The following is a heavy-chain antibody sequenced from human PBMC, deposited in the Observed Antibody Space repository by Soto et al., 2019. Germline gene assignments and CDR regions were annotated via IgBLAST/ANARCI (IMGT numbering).Heavy chain of an antibody. J-gene: IGHJ3*02. V-gene: IGHV1-18*01. Sequence: QVQLVQSGPELKKPGASVKVSCKSSGYSFSNYNVCWVRQAPGQGLEWLGWISGYNGNTNYAQKLQGRVTLTTDSFTSTAYMELRSLRSDDTAIYYCARDKAWGGFDIWGQGTMVTVSS. CDR1: GYSFSNYN. CDR2: ISGYNGNT. D-gene: IGHD2-21*01. CDR3: ARDKAWGGFDI.